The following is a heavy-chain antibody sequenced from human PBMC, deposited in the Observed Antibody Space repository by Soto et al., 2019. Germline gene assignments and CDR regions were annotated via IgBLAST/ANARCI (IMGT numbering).Heavy chain of an antibody. CDR2: ISYDGSNK. D-gene: IGHD6-6*01. J-gene: IGHJ4*02. CDR1: GFTFSSYG. V-gene: IGHV3-30*18. CDR3: ANSIRVFVHSSSSLPGRY. Sequence: QVQLVESGGGVVQPGRSLRLSCAASGFTFSSYGMHWVRQAPGKGLEWVADISYDGSNKYYADSVKGRFTISRDNSKNTLYLQMNSPRAEDTAVYYCANSIRVFVHSSSSLPGRYWGQGTLVTVSS.